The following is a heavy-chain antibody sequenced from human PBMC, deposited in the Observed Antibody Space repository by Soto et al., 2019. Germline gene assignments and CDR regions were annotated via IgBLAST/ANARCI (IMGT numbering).Heavy chain of an antibody. CDR2: ISGRGTNT. J-gene: IGHJ4*02. Sequence: GGSLRPSCAASGSISTTTPLSWVRQAPGKGLEWVSTISGRGTNTYYADSVKGRFIISRDNLKNTVNLQMNGLGVEDTAIYYCATSFRYFDNWGQGTRVTVSS. CDR3: ATSFRYFDN. V-gene: IGHV3-23*01. CDR1: GSISTTTP.